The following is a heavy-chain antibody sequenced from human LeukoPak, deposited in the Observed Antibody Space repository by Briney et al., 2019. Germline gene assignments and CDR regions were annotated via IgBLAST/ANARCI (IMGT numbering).Heavy chain of an antibody. J-gene: IGHJ4*02. CDR1: GYTFTGYY. CDR2: INPNSGGT. Sequence: GASVKVSCKASGYTFTGYYMHWVRQAPGQGLEWMGWINPNSGGTNYAQKFQGRVTMTRDTSISTACMELSRLRSDDTAVYYCARAGITMVRGAEFDYWGQGTLVTVSS. D-gene: IGHD3-10*01. V-gene: IGHV1-2*02. CDR3: ARAGITMVRGAEFDY.